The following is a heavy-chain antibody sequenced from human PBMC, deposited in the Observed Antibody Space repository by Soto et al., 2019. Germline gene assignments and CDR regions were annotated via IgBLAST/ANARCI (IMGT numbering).Heavy chain of an antibody. CDR1: GGSISSGGYY. V-gene: IGHV4-31*03. Sequence: ASETLSLTCTVSGGSISSGGYYWSWIRQHPGKGLEWIGYIYYSGSTYYNPSLKSRVTISVDTSKNQFSLKLSSVTAADTAVYYCARDFGRDSAFDIWGQGTMVTVSS. J-gene: IGHJ3*02. CDR3: ARDFGRDSAFDI. CDR2: IYYSGST. D-gene: IGHD3-16*01.